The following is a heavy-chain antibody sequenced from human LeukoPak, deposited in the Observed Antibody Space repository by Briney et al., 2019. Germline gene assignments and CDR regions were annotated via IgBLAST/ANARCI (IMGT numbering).Heavy chain of an antibody. CDR2: INSDGSST. CDR3: AKGPSVWDQLPN. D-gene: IGHD2-2*01. CDR1: GFTFSSYW. V-gene: IGHV3-74*01. Sequence: GGSLRLSCAASGFTFSSYWMHWVRQAPGKGLVWVSRINSDGSSTSYADSVKGRFTISRDNAKNTLYLQMNSLRAEDTAVYYCAKGPSVWDQLPNWGQGTLVTVSS. J-gene: IGHJ4*02.